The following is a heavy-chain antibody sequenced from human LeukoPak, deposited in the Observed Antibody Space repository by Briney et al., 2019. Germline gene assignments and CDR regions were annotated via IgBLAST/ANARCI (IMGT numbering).Heavy chain of an antibody. CDR2: ISGRSGNT. CDR1: GYSFTDYG. V-gene: IGHV1-18*01. D-gene: IGHD2/OR15-2a*01. J-gene: IGHJ4*02. Sequence: GASVQVSCKASGYSFTDYGITWVRQAPGQGLEWMGGISGRSGNTNYSQRLQGRVTMTTEPSTRTAYMELRSLTSDDTAVYYCARDHALWSNCFDYWGQGTLVTVSS. CDR3: ARDHALWSNCFDY.